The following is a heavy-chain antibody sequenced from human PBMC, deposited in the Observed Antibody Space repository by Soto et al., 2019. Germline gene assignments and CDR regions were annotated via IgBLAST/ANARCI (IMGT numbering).Heavy chain of an antibody. J-gene: IGHJ4*02. CDR3: AKSRDAVVPVVRLDF. CDR1: GFTFDEYA. V-gene: IGHV3-9*01. D-gene: IGHD2-21*01. Sequence: EVQLVESGGGLIEPGRSLRLSCAASGFTFDEYAMHWVRQAPGMGLEWVSGVSWSGDTVAYADSVKGRFTISRDNAKNSLYLQMNSVTLEDTAFYYCAKSRDAVVPVVRLDFWGQGTLVTVSS. CDR2: VSWSGDTV.